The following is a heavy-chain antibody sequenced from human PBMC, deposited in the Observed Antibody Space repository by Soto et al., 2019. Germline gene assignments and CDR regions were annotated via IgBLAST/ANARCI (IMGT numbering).Heavy chain of an antibody. Sequence: PSQTLSLTCAISGDSVSSNSAAWNWIRQSPSRGLEWLGRTYYRSKWYNDYAVSVKSRITINPDTSKNQFSLQLNSVTPEDTAVYYCARDYYDSSGYYRGAFDIWGQGTMVTVSS. D-gene: IGHD3-22*01. J-gene: IGHJ3*02. CDR1: GDSVSSNSAA. CDR3: ARDYYDSSGYYRGAFDI. CDR2: TYYRSKWYN. V-gene: IGHV6-1*01.